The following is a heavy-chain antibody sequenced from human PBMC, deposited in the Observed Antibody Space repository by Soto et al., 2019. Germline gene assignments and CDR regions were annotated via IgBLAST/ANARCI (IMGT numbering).Heavy chain of an antibody. CDR1: GGSFSGYY. Sequence: QVQLQQWGAGLLKPSETLSLTCAVYGGSFSGYYWSWIRQPPGKGLEWIGEINHSGSTNYNPSLNIRVSISVDXXKXHXXLKLGSVTAADTAVYYCARERGVVLWFGANNWFDPWGQGTLVTVSS. CDR2: INHSGST. D-gene: IGHD3-10*01. J-gene: IGHJ5*02. V-gene: IGHV4-34*01. CDR3: ARERGVVLWFGANNWFDP.